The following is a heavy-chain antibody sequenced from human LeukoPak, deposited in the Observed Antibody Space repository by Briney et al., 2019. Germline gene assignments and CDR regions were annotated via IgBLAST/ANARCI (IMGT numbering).Heavy chain of an antibody. Sequence: GGSLRLSCSASGFTFSGYAMNWVRQAPGKGLEWVGRIKSRTDGGTTDYAAPVKGRFTISRDDSKNTLYLQMNSLKTEDTAVYYCTTAITDTHGYSRDYWGQGTLVTVSS. CDR3: TTAITDTHGYSRDY. CDR1: GFTFSGYA. CDR2: IKSRTDGGTT. J-gene: IGHJ4*02. V-gene: IGHV3-15*01. D-gene: IGHD3-22*01.